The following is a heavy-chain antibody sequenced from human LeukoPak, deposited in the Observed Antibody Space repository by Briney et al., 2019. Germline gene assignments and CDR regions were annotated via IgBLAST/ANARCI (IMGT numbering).Heavy chain of an antibody. CDR1: GYTFTSYY. V-gene: IGHV1-46*01. J-gene: IGHJ4*02. CDR3: ARDRRGWYEDY. CDR2: INPGGGST. D-gene: IGHD6-19*01. Sequence: ASVKVSCKASGYTFTSYYMHWVRQAPGQGLEWMGIINPGGGSTSYAQKFQGRVTMTRDTSTGTVYMELSSLRSEDTAVYYCARDRRGWYEDYWGQGTLVTVSS.